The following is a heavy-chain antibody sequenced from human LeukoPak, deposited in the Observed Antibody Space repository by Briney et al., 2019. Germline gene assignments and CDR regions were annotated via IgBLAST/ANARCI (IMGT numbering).Heavy chain of an antibody. D-gene: IGHD4-11*01. CDR2: IYYSGST. Sequence: TLSLTCTVSGGSISSGGYHWSWIRQHPGKGLEWIGYIYYSGSTYYNPSLKSRVTISVDTSKNQFSLKLSSVTAADTAVYYCAGEPKVKYYYGMDVWGQGTTVTVSS. CDR1: GGSISSGGYH. CDR3: AGEPKVKYYYGMDV. V-gene: IGHV4-31*03. J-gene: IGHJ6*02.